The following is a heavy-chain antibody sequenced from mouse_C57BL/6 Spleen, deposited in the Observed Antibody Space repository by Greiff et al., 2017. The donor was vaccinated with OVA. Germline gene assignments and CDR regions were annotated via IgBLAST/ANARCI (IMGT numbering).Heavy chain of an antibody. CDR3: ARRGLLSGLAY. D-gene: IGHD2-12*01. Sequence: VQLQQSGPELVKPGASVKIPCKASGYTFTHYNMDWVKQSHGKSLEWIGDINPNSGGTIYNQKFKGKATLTVDTSSSTAYMELRSLTSEDTGVYYCARRGLLSGLAYWGQGTLVTVSA. CDR2: INPNSGGT. J-gene: IGHJ3*01. CDR1: GYTFTHYN. V-gene: IGHV1-18*01.